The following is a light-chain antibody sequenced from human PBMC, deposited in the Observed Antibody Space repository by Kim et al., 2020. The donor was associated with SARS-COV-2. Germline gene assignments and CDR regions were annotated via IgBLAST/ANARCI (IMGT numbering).Light chain of an antibody. CDR2: QDS. Sequence: SYELTQPPSVSVSPGQTASITCSGDKLGDKYACWYQQKPGQAPVLVIYQDSKRPSGLPERFSGSNSGNTATLTISGTQAMDEADYYCQAWDSSTFYVFGTGTKVTVL. CDR3: QAWDSSTFYV. V-gene: IGLV3-1*01. CDR1: KLGDKY. J-gene: IGLJ1*01.